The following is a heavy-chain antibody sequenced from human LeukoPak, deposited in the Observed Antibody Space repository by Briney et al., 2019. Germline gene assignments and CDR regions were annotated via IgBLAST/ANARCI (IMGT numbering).Heavy chain of an antibody. Sequence: ASVKVSCKAFGYSFTGYHLHWVRQAPRQGLEWMGWVNPKTGGTNYARKFQGRVTMTRDTSINTVNMELSRLTSDDTAVYYCAREFSSKLEWLAYVTGDDAFDVWVQGTMITVS. V-gene: IGHV1-2*02. CDR2: VNPKTGGT. D-gene: IGHD3-3*01. J-gene: IGHJ3*01. CDR1: GYSFTGYH. CDR3: AREFSSKLEWLAYVTGDDAFDV.